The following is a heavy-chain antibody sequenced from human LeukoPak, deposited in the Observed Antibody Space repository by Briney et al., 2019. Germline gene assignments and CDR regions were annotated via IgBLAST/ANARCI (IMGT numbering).Heavy chain of an antibody. J-gene: IGHJ4*02. V-gene: IGHV1-69*13. CDR2: IIPIFGTA. Sequence: SVKVSCKASGGTFSSYAISWVRQAPGQGLEWMGGIIPIFGTANYAQRFQGRVTITADESTSTAYMELSGLRSEDTAVYYCASIAVAGRFDYWGQGTLVTVSS. CDR3: ASIAVAGRFDY. D-gene: IGHD6-19*01. CDR1: GGTFSSYA.